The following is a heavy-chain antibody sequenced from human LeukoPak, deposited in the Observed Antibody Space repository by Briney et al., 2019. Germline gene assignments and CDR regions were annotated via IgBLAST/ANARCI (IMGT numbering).Heavy chain of an antibody. CDR3: ARRGYYGSGSNYFDY. J-gene: IGHJ4*02. CDR1: GGSFSGYY. D-gene: IGHD3-10*01. V-gene: IGHV4-34*01. Sequence: SSETLSLTCAVYGGSFSGYYWSWIRQPPGMGLEWIGEINHSGSTNYNPSLKSRVTISVDTSKNQFSLKLSSVTAADTAVYYCARRGYYGSGSNYFDYWGQGTLVTVSS. CDR2: INHSGST.